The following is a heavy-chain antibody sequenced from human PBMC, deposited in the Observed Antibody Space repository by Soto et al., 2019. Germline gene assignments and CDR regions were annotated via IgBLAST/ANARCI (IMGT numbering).Heavy chain of an antibody. D-gene: IGHD2-8*01. J-gene: IGHJ6*02. CDR2: MNPNSGNT. CDR3: ARAGRYCTNGVCYSGYYYYGMDV. CDR1: GYTFTSYD. V-gene: IGHV1-8*01. Sequence: QVQLVQSGAEVKKPGASVKVSCKASGYTFTSYDINWVRQATGQGLEWMGWMNPNSGNTGYAQKFQGGVTMTRNTSISTAYMELSSLRSEDTAVYYCARAGRYCTNGVCYSGYYYYGMDVWGQGTTVTVSS.